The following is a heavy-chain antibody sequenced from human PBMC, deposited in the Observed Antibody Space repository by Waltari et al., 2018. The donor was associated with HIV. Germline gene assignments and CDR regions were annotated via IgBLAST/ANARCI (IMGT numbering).Heavy chain of an antibody. V-gene: IGHV3-74*03. J-gene: IGHJ4*02. D-gene: IGHD3-3*01. CDR3: ARSLYYDFWSAYPPDY. CDR1: GFTFSSYW. Sequence: EVKLVESGGRLVQPRGSLRLSCVDSGFTFSSYWMPWVRQAPGKGLVWISRVSSDGNSTVYADSVKGRFTISRDNAKNTLFLQMNSLRVEDTAVYFCARSLYYDFWSAYPPDYWGQGTRVTVSS. CDR2: VSSDGNST.